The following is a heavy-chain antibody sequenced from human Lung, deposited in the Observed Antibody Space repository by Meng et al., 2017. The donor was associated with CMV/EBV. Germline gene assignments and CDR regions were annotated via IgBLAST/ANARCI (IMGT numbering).Heavy chain of an antibody. CDR1: GYTFTAHF. Sequence: ASVXVSCKASGYTFTAHFFHWVRQAPGQGLEWMGWIHPHRGNTNYAQQFQGRVTLTTDTPINTGYMELTRLTSDDTAVYYCARDNNWVPDYWGQGTLVTVSS. CDR2: IHPHRGNT. V-gene: IGHV1-2*02. D-gene: IGHD1-1*01. J-gene: IGHJ4*02. CDR3: ARDNNWVPDY.